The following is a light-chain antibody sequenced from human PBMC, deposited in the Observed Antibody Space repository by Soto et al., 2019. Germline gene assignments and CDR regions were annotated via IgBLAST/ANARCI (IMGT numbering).Light chain of an antibody. CDR1: QSISSY. CDR2: DAS. V-gene: IGKV3-20*01. Sequence: EVVLTQSPDTLSLPPGERATLSCRASQSISSYLAWYQQKPGQAPRLLIYDASSRATGIPDRFSGSGSGTDFTLTISRLEPEDFAVYYCQQYGSSPRTFGQGTRLEIK. CDR3: QQYGSSPRT. J-gene: IGKJ5*01.